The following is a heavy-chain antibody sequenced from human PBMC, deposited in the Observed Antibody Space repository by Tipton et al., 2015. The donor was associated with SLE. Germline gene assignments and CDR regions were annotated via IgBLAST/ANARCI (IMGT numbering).Heavy chain of an antibody. CDR3: ARRGVYGSFDY. Sequence: QLVQSGAEVKKPGDSLKISCKGSEYTFTKYWIGWVRQMPGKGLEWMWFIYPGDSDTRYSPSFQDQVTFSADKSISTAYLQWSSLKASDTAIYYCARRGVYGSFDYWGQGIRVTVSS. D-gene: IGHD5/OR15-5a*01. J-gene: IGHJ4*02. CDR1: EYTFTKYW. V-gene: IGHV5-51*03. CDR2: IYPGDSDT.